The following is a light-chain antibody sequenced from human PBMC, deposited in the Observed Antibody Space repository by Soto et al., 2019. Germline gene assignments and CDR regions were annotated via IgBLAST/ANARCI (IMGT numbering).Light chain of an antibody. J-gene: IGLJ1*01. V-gene: IGLV2-14*01. CDR3: SSYSRTNTLV. CDR2: EVT. CDR1: SSDVGDYTY. Sequence: QSALTQPASVSGSPGQSITISCTGTSSDVGDYTYVSWYQQHPGKVPKLIIYEVTKRPSGVSGRFSGSKSENTASLTISGLQADDEAYYYCSSYSRTNTLVFGSGTKVTVL.